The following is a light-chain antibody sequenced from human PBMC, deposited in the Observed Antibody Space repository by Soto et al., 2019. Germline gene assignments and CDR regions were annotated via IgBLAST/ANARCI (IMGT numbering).Light chain of an antibody. CDR2: DAS. CDR3: QQRSNWPSLT. Sequence: EIVLIQSPATLSLSPGERATLSCRASQSVGSYLAWYQHKPGQAPRLLISDASNRATGIPARFSGSGSETDFTLTISSLEPEDPAVYYCQQRSNWPSLTFGGGTKVDIK. V-gene: IGKV3-11*01. CDR1: QSVGSY. J-gene: IGKJ4*01.